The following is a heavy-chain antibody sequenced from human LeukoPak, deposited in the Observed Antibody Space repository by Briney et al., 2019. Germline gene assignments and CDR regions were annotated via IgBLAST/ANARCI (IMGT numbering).Heavy chain of an antibody. Sequence: GGSLRLSCAASGFTFSSYAMHWVRQAPGKGLDWVAVIWHDGSDKYYIDSVKGRFTISRDNSKNTLYLQMNSLRAEDTAVYYCAKDMGDTALQNFFDTWGQGTLVTVCS. V-gene: IGHV3-33*06. CDR2: IWHDGSDK. CDR1: GFTFSSYA. D-gene: IGHD2-21*01. J-gene: IGHJ5*02. CDR3: AKDMGDTALQNFFDT.